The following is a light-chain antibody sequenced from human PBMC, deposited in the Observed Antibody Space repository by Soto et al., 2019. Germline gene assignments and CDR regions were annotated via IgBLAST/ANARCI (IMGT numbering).Light chain of an antibody. V-gene: IGKV3-11*01. CDR3: QQYNSWPLIT. Sequence: EVVLTQSPATLSLSPGERATLSCRASENVRTFVDWYQQKPGQAPRLLIYGASNRATGIPARFSGSGSGTDFTLTISDLEPEDFAVYYCQQYNSWPLITFGQGTRLEIK. CDR2: GAS. J-gene: IGKJ5*01. CDR1: ENVRTF.